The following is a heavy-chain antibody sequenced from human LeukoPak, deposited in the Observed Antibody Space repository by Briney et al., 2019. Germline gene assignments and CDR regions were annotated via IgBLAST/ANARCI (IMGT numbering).Heavy chain of an antibody. V-gene: IGHV3-23*01. Sequence: PGGSLRLSCAASGFTFSSYGMSWVRQAPGKGLEWVSGISPSGDIKYYVDSVKGRFTVYRDNSKNTLYLQINSLRDEDTAVYYCAKDDAWLQYNDWGQGTLVTVSS. CDR3: AKDDAWLQYND. D-gene: IGHD5-24*01. CDR2: ISPSGDIK. CDR1: GFTFSSYG. J-gene: IGHJ4*02.